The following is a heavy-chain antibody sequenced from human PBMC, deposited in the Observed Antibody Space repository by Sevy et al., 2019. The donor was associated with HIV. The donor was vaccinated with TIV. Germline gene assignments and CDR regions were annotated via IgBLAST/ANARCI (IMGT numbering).Heavy chain of an antibody. D-gene: IGHD6-19*01. CDR3: ARDQGSRYSSGWYDH. V-gene: IGHV1-18*01. CDR2: ISAYNGNT. CDR1: GYTFTSYG. Sequence: ASVKVSCKASGYTFTSYGISWVRQAPGQGLEWMGWISAYNGNTNYAQKLQGRVTMTTDTSTSTAYMELRSLRSDDTAVYYCARDQGSRYSSGWYDHWGQGTLVTVSS. J-gene: IGHJ5*02.